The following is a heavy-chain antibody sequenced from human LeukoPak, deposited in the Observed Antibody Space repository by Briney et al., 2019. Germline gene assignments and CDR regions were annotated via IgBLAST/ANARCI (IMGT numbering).Heavy chain of an antibody. CDR1: GGSISSYY. D-gene: IGHD6-13*01. Sequence: SETLSLTCTVSGGSISSYYWSWIRQPPGKGLEWIGYIYYSGSTNYNPSLKSRVTISVDTSKNQFSLKLSSVTAADTAVYYCVRARAAIAAAGSHFDYWDQGNLVTVSS. CDR2: IYYSGST. CDR3: VRARAAIAAAGSHFDY. V-gene: IGHV4-59*01. J-gene: IGHJ4*02.